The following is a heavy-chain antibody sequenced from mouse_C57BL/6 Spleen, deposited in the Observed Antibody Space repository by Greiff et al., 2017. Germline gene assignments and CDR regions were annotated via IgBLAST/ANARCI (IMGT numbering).Heavy chain of an antibody. CDR3: ARSGGSSPYYYPMDY. V-gene: IGHV1-69*01. J-gene: IGHJ4*01. CDR2: IDPSGSYT. D-gene: IGHD1-1*01. Sequence: QVQLQQPGAELVMPGASVTLSCKASGYTFTSYWMHWVKQRPGQGLEWIGEIDPSGSYTNYNQKFKGKSTLTVDKSSSTAYMQLSSLTSEDSAVYYCARSGGSSPYYYPMDYWGQGTSVTVSS. CDR1: GYTFTSYW.